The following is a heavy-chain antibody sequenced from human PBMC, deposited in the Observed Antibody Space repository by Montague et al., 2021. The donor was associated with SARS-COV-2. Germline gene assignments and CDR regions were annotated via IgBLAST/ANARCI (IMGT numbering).Heavy chain of an antibody. V-gene: IGHV4-59*08. J-gene: IGHJ1*01. CDR2: IYYSGST. CDR1: GGSLSSYY. Sequence: SETRSLTSTVSGGSLSSYYWSWIRQPPGKGLEWIGYIYYSGSTNYNPSLKSRVTISVDTSKNQFSLNLSSVTAADTAVYYCARHVSGSLTHFHHWGQGSLVTVSS. D-gene: IGHD1-26*01. CDR3: ARHVSGSLTHFHH.